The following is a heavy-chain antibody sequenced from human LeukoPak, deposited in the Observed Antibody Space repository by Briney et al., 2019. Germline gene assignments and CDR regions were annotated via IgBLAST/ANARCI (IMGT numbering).Heavy chain of an antibody. CDR3: ASYPRYSSTPPFDY. Sequence: ASVKVSCKASGYTFTGYYMHWVRQAPGQGVEWMGWINPNTGETNSAQKFQGRVTMTRDTTINTAYMQLTRLTSDDTAVYYCASYPRYSSTPPFDYWGQGTLVTVSS. D-gene: IGHD2-2*01. CDR2: INPNTGET. J-gene: IGHJ4*02. V-gene: IGHV1-2*02. CDR1: GYTFTGYY.